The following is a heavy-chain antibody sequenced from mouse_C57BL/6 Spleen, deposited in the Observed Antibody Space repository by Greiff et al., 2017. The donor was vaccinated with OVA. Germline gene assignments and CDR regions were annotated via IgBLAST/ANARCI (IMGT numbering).Heavy chain of an antibody. J-gene: IGHJ2*01. CDR1: GYAFSSYW. D-gene: IGHD1-1*01. Sequence: QVQLKQSGAELVKPGASVKISCKASGYAFSSYWMNWVKQRPGKGLEWIGQIYPGDGDTNYNGKFKGKATLTADKSSSTAYMQLSSLTSEDSAVYFCGRGYYGSSYALDYWGQGTTLTVSS. CDR2: IYPGDGDT. CDR3: GRGYYGSSYALDY. V-gene: IGHV1-80*01.